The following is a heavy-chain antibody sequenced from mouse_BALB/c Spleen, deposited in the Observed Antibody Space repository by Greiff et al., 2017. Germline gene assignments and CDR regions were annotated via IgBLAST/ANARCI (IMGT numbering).Heavy chain of an antibody. CDR2: ISSGSSTI. Sequence: EVLLVESGGGLVQPGGSRKLSCAASGFTFSSFGMHWVRQAPEKGLEWVAYISSGSSTIYYADTVKGRFTISRDNPKNTLFLQMTSLRSEDTAMYYCARDDEARYYFDYWGQGTTLTVSS. CDR3: ARDDEARYYFDY. J-gene: IGHJ2*01. D-gene: IGHD2-12*01. V-gene: IGHV5-17*02. CDR1: GFTFSSFG.